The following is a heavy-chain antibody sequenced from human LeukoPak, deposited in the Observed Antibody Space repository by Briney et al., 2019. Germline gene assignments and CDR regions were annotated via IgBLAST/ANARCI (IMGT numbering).Heavy chain of an antibody. D-gene: IGHD4-23*01. V-gene: IGHV1-46*01. Sequence: GASVKVSCTASEYIFTSYYLHWVRQAPGQGLEWMGVINLSDGTRNNAQKLQGRITMTRDTSASTAYMELSSLRPEDTAMYFCAKGPGTGGFDIWGQGTMVTVS. CDR2: INLSDGTR. CDR1: EYIFTSYY. CDR3: AKGPGTGGFDI. J-gene: IGHJ3*02.